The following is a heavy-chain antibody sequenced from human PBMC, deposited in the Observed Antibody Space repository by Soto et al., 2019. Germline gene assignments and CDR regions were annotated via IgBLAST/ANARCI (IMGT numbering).Heavy chain of an antibody. V-gene: IGHV4-39*02. CDR2: IYYNGST. CDR3: AREKTPMSPHYFYYGMDV. Sequence: SETLSLTCTVSGGSVYSDGYYWGWIRRPPGQGLERIGNIYYNGSTYYKPSLTRRVNISLDTSKNQFSLRLKAVTAAETAVYYCAREKTPMSPHYFYYGMDVWGQGTTVTVS. D-gene: IGHD3-9*01. CDR1: GGSVYSDGYY. J-gene: IGHJ6*02.